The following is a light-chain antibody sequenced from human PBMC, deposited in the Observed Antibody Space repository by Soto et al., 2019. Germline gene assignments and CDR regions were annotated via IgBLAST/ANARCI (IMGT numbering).Light chain of an antibody. CDR1: QSVSSSY. Sequence: EIVLTQSPGTLSLSPGERATLSCRASQSVSSSYLAWYQQKPGQAPRLLIYGASSRATGIPDRFSGSGSGTDFTLTSSRLEPEDFGVYYCQQYGSSSYTFGQGTKLEIK. V-gene: IGKV3-20*01. CDR2: GAS. J-gene: IGKJ2*01. CDR3: QQYGSSSYT.